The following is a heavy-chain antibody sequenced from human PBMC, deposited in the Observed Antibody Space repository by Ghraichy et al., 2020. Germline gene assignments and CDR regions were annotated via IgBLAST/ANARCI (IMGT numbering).Heavy chain of an antibody. D-gene: IGHD3-22*01. Sequence: LSLTCAVYGGSFSGYYWSWIRQPPGKGLEWIGEINHSGSTNYNPSLKSRVTISVDTSKNQFSLKLSSVTAADTAVYYCARIRPPPRPRSGYYYSPPSYFDYWGQGTLVTVSS. CDR1: GGSFSGYY. J-gene: IGHJ4*02. V-gene: IGHV4-34*01. CDR2: INHSGST. CDR3: ARIRPPPRPRSGYYYSPPSYFDY.